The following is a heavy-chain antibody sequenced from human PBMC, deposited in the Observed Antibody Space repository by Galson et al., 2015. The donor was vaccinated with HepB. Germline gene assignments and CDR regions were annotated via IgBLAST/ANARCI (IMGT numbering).Heavy chain of an antibody. V-gene: IGHV1-69*13. CDR2: IIPIFGTA. Sequence: SVKVSCKASGGTFSSYAISWVRQAPGQGLEWMGGIIPIFGTANCAQKFQGRVTITADESTSTAYMELSSLRSEDTAVYYCAPGGGAYCSGGSCYFRGWGQGTLVTVSS. CDR3: APGGGAYCSGGSCYFRG. CDR1: GGTFSSYA. D-gene: IGHD2-15*01. J-gene: IGHJ4*02.